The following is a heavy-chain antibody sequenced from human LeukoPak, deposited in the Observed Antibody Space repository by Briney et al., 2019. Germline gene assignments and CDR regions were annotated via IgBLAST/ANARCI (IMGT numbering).Heavy chain of an antibody. Sequence: GGSLRLSCAASGFRFSNFAMSWVHQAPGKGLEWVSLIIGSSGDTLHADSVKGRFTISRDISKNRLYLQMNSLRAEDTALYYCAKGAYDYIEMGYFDDWGQGTLVTVSS. J-gene: IGHJ4*02. V-gene: IGHV3-23*01. CDR2: IIGSSGDT. D-gene: IGHD5-12*01. CDR1: GFRFSNFA. CDR3: AKGAYDYIEMGYFDD.